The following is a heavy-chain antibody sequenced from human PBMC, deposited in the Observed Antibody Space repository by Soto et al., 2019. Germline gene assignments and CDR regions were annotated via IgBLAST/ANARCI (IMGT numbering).Heavy chain of an antibody. D-gene: IGHD2-2*01. Sequence: ASVKVSCKASGYTFTGYYIHWVRQAPGQGLEWMGWINPNSGGTNYAQKFQGWVTMTRDTSISTAYMELSRLRSDDTAVYYCARDLRRVVPAAMERIYYYYYGMDVWGQGTTVTVSS. J-gene: IGHJ6*02. CDR1: GYTFTGYY. CDR2: INPNSGGT. CDR3: ARDLRRVVPAAMERIYYYYYGMDV. V-gene: IGHV1-2*04.